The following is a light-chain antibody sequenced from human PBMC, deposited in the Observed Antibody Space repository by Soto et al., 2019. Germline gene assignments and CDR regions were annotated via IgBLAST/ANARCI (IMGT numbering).Light chain of an antibody. J-gene: IGLJ1*01. Sequence: QSVLTQPASVSGSPGQSITISCTGTSSDVGSYNVVSWYQQHPGKAPKLLIYEVSKRPSGVSNRFSGSKSGNTASLTISGLQAEDDGDYYCCSNAGSSTFYVFGTGTKATVL. CDR1: SSDVGSYNV. CDR2: EVS. V-gene: IGLV2-23*02. CDR3: CSNAGSSTFYV.